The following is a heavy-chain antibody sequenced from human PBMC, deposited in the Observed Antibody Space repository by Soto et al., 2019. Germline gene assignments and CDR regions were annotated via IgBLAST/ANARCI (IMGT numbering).Heavy chain of an antibody. CDR1: GFTFSSYA. D-gene: IGHD3-3*01. J-gene: IGHJ4*02. V-gene: IGHV3-23*01. CDR3: ANSKYYDFWSGPRYFDY. Sequence: SGGSLRLSCAASGFTFSSYAMSWVRQAPGKGLEWVSAISGSGGSTYYADSVKGRFTISRDNSKNTLYLQMNSLRAEDTAVYYCANSKYYDFWSGPRYFDYWGQGTLVTVSS. CDR2: ISGSGGST.